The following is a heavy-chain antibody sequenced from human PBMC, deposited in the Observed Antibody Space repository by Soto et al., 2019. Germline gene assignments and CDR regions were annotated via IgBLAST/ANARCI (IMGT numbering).Heavy chain of an antibody. J-gene: IGHJ5*02. CDR2: INPSGGST. CDR1: EYTFTDYY. V-gene: IGHV1-46*01. Sequence: GASVKVSCKSSEYTFTDYYIHWVRQAPGQGLEWMGLINPSGGSTSYAQKFQGRVTMTRDTSTSTAYMELRSLRSEDTAVYYCARERTMIKWTNNWFDPWGQGTLVTVSS. CDR3: ARERTMIKWTNNWFDP. D-gene: IGHD3-22*01.